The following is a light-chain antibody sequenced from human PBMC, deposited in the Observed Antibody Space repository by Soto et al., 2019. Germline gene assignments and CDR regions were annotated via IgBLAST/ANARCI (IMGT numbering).Light chain of an antibody. J-gene: IGLJ1*01. CDR1: SSDVGSRNL. Sequence: QSALTQPASVSGSPGQSITISCTGTSSDVGSRNLVSWYQQYPGKAPKLIIFEASKRPSGVSNRFSSSKSGSTASLTISGLQAEDEADYYCCSHAGSSNYVFGTGTKVTVL. CDR2: EAS. V-gene: IGLV2-23*01. CDR3: CSHAGSSNYV.